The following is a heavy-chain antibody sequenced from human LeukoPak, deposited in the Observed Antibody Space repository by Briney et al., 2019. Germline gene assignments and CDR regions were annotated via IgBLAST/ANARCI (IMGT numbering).Heavy chain of an antibody. CDR3: AGDKHFNTFAY. CDR1: GSSINSYY. Sequence: SETLSLTCTVSGSSINSYYWSWIRQPPGKGLEWIGYIDYSGSTNYNPSLKSRVTISVDTSKNQFSLKLSSVTAADTAMYYCAGDKHFNTFAYWGQGTLVTVSS. CDR2: IDYSGST. V-gene: IGHV4-59*08. D-gene: IGHD2-21*02. J-gene: IGHJ4*02.